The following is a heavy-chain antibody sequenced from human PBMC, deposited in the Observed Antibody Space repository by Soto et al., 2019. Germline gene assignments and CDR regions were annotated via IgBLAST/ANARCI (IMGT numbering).Heavy chain of an antibody. J-gene: IGHJ4*02. CDR3: ATMGTPATGLYFFDY. Sequence: QVQLQESGPGLVKPSQTLSLTCTVSGGSSSSGNYYWRWIRQPPGKGLEWIGFISYSGSTYYSTSLKSRVTISVDTSKSQFSLNLSFVTAADTSVYYCATMGTPATGLYFFDYWGQGSLVTVSS. V-gene: IGHV4-30-4*01. D-gene: IGHD2-15*01. CDR2: ISYSGST. CDR1: GGSSSSGNYY.